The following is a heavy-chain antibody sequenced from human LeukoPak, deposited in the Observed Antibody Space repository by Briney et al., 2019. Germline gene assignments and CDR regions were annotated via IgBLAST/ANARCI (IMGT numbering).Heavy chain of an antibody. J-gene: IGHJ4*02. CDR1: GFTFSNAW. D-gene: IGHD3-10*01. Sequence: GGSLRLSCATSGFTFSNAWMSWVRQAPGQGLEWVGRTKSISDGGTMDYAAPVKGRFTISRDDSKSTLYLQMNSLKIEDTAVYYCSRLWFGEYSWGQGTLVTVSS. CDR2: TKSISDGGTM. V-gene: IGHV3-15*01. CDR3: SRLWFGEYS.